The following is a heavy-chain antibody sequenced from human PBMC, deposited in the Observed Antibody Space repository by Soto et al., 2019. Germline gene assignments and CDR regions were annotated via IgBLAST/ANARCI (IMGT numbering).Heavy chain of an antibody. CDR2: IYYSGST. CDR3: ARDRGYYDSSGYLDAFDI. CDR1: GGSISSGDYY. D-gene: IGHD3-22*01. Sequence: ASETLSLTCTVSGGSISSGDYYWSWIRQPPGKGLEWIGYIYYSGSTYYNPSLKSRVTISVDTSKNQFSLKLSSVTAADTAVYYCARDRGYYDSSGYLDAFDIWGQGTMVTVSS. J-gene: IGHJ3*02. V-gene: IGHV4-30-4*01.